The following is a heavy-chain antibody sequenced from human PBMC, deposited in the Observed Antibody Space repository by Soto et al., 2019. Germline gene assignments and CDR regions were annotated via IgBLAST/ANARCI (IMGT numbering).Heavy chain of an antibody. Sequence: SETLSLTCTVSGDSIRSGNYYWSWIRQPPGKGLEWIGNIFYSGSTYYNPSLKSRLTISVDTSKNQFSLRLSSVTAADTAVYYCARLALGSGYYFGGFDPWGQGTLVTVSS. D-gene: IGHD3-22*01. CDR2: IFYSGST. J-gene: IGHJ5*02. V-gene: IGHV4-30-4*01. CDR3: ARLALGSGYYFGGFDP. CDR1: GDSIRSGNYY.